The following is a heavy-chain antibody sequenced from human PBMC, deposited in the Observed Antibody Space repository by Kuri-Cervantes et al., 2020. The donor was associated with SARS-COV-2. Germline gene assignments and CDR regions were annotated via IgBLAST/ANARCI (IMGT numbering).Heavy chain of an antibody. CDR3: ARVVGIRGYFDY. Sequence: GESLKISCAASGFTVSSNCMSWVRQAPGKGLEWVSVIYSGGSTYYADSVKGRFTISRDNSKNTLYLQMNSLRAEDTAVYYCARVVGIRGYFDYWGQGTLVTVSS. D-gene: IGHD3-10*01. CDR1: GFTVSSNC. CDR2: IYSGGST. V-gene: IGHV3-53*01. J-gene: IGHJ4*02.